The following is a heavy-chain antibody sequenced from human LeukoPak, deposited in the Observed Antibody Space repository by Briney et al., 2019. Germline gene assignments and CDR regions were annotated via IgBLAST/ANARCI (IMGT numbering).Heavy chain of an antibody. V-gene: IGHV3-21*01. CDR2: ITSSSNYI. CDR1: GFAFSSYA. Sequence: GGSLRLSCAASGFAFSSYAMNWVRQAPGKGLEWLSSITSSSNYIYYADSVKGRFTISRDNVQNSLYLQMNSLRAEDTAMYYCARDRGYFDNWGQGTLVTVSS. J-gene: IGHJ4*02. CDR3: ARDRGYFDN.